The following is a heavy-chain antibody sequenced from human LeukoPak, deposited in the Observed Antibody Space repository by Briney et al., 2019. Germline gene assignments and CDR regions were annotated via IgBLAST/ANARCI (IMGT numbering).Heavy chain of an antibody. CDR1: GLTFSSYR. CDR2: ISTSSSSK. V-gene: IGHV3-21*01. J-gene: IGHJ4*02. CDR3: ARWDDLFLIDF. Sequence: PGGSLRLSCAVSGLTFSSYRMGWGRQGPGKGLEWGSSISTSSSSKYYADSVKGRFTVSRDNAKNSLDLQMNSLRAEDTAVYYCARWDDLFLIDFWGQGTLVTVSS. D-gene: IGHD3-9*01.